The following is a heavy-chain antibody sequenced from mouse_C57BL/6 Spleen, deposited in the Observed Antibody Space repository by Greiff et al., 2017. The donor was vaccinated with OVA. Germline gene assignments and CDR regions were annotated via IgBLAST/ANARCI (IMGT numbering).Heavy chain of an antibody. V-gene: IGHV1-80*01. CDR2: VYPGDGDT. D-gene: IGHD5-1*01. CDR3: ARKSTRTRGFDV. J-gene: IGHJ1*03. Sequence: VQLQQPGAELVKPGASVKISCKASGYAFSSYWMNWVKQRPGQGLEWIGQVYPGDGDTNYNGKFKGKATLTADTSSTTTYMQIISLTSEDSAVCFCARKSTRTRGFDVWGTGTTVTVSS. CDR1: GYAFSSYW.